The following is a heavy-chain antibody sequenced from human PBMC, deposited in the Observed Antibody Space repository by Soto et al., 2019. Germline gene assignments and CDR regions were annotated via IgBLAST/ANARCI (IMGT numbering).Heavy chain of an antibody. Sequence: SETLSLTCTVSGGSISSGGYYLSWIRQHPGKGLEWIGYIYYSGSTYYNPSLKSRVTISVDTSKNQFSLKLSSVTAADTAVYYCASDRRVTDHKYYFEYWRQVPRVTVSS. D-gene: IGHD2-21*02. J-gene: IGHJ4*02. V-gene: IGHV4-31*03. CDR2: IYYSGST. CDR3: ASDRRVTDHKYYFEY. CDR1: GGSISSGGYY.